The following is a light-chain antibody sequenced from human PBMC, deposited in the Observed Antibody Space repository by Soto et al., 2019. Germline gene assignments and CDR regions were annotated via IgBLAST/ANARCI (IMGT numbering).Light chain of an antibody. CDR3: VSYTSSTTYV. Sequence: QSALTQPASVSDSPGQSITISCTGTSSDVGGSNIVSWYQQHPSKPPKLIIYDVANRPSGVSNRFSGSKSGSTASLIISRLQTEDEADYYCVSYTSSTTYVFGTGTKVTVL. CDR1: SSDVGGSNI. J-gene: IGLJ1*01. V-gene: IGLV2-14*03. CDR2: DVA.